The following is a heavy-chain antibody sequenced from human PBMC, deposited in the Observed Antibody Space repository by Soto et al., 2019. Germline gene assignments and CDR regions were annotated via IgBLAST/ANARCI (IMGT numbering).Heavy chain of an antibody. V-gene: IGHV3-64D*09. Sequence: GGSLRLSCSASGFTFSSYAMHWVRQAPGKGLEYVSAISSNGGSTYYADSVKGRFTISRDNSKNTLYLQMSSLRAEDTAVYYCVKDHRIAVAGTEYFQHWGQGTLVTVSS. CDR3: VKDHRIAVAGTEYFQH. CDR2: ISSNGGST. CDR1: GFTFSSYA. J-gene: IGHJ1*01. D-gene: IGHD6-19*01.